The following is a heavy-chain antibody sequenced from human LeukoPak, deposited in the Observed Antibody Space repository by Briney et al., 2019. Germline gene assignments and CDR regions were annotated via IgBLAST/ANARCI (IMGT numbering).Heavy chain of an antibody. Sequence: GGSLRLSCAASGFTFDDYAMHWVRQAPGKGLEWVSGISWNSGSIGYADSVKGRFTISRDNAKNSLYLQMNSLRAEGTALYYCAKDTLLFYYDSSGHGYFDLWGRGTLVTVSS. CDR3: AKDTLLFYYDSSGHGYFDL. V-gene: IGHV3-9*01. CDR1: GFTFDDYA. CDR2: ISWNSGSI. J-gene: IGHJ2*01. D-gene: IGHD3-22*01.